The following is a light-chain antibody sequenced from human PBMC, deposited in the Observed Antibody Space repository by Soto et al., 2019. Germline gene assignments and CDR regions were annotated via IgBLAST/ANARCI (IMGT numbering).Light chain of an antibody. CDR2: TNN. CDR1: SSNIGSNT. J-gene: IGLJ2*01. V-gene: IGLV1-44*01. CDR3: AAWDDSLHGPV. Sequence: QSVLTQPPSASGTPGQRVTISCSGSSSNIGSNTVSWYQQVPGTAPKLLMYTNNQRPSGVPDRFSGSKSGTSASLAISGLQSEDEADYYCAAWDDSLHGPVFGGGTQLTVL.